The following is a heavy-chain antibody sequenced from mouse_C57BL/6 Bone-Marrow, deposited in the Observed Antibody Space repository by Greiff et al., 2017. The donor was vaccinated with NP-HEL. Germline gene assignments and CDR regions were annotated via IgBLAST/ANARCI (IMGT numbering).Heavy chain of an antibody. CDR3: TRWSYYYGSSYYFDY. Sequence: VKLQQSGAELVRPGASVTLSCKASGYTFTDYEMHWVKQTPVHGLEWIGAIDPETGGTAYNQKFKGKAILTADKSSSTAYMELRSLTSEDSAVYYCTRWSYYYGSSYYFDYWGQGTTLTVSS. J-gene: IGHJ2*01. CDR1: GYTFTDYE. CDR2: IDPETGGT. D-gene: IGHD1-1*01. V-gene: IGHV1-15*01.